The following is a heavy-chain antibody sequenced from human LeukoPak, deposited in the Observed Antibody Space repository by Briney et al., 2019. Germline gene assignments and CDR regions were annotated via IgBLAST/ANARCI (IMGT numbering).Heavy chain of an antibody. D-gene: IGHD3-9*01. V-gene: IGHV3-21*01. CDR3: ARTGYYVILTGLGRYNWFDP. J-gene: IGHJ5*02. CDR2: ISSSSSYI. CDR1: GFTISSYS. Sequence: TGGSLRLSCAASGFTISSYSMNWVRQAPGKGLEWVSSISSSSSYIYYADSVKGRFTISRDNAKNSLYLQMNSLRAEDTAVYYCARTGYYVILTGLGRYNWFDPWGQGTLVTVSS.